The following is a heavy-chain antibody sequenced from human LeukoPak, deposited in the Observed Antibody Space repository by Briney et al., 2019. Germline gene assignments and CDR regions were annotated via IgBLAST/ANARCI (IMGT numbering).Heavy chain of an antibody. Sequence: GGSLRLSCAASGFTFSSYGMHWVRQAPGKGLEWVAVISYDGSNKYYADSVKGRFTISRDNSKNTLYLQMNSLRAEDTAVYYCAKPAGEWELSDLFDYWGQGTLVTVSS. CDR2: ISYDGSNK. CDR3: AKPAGEWELSDLFDY. V-gene: IGHV3-30*18. J-gene: IGHJ4*02. D-gene: IGHD1-26*01. CDR1: GFTFSSYG.